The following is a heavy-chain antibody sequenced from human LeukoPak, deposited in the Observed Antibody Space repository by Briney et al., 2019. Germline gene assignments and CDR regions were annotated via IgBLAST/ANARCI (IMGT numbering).Heavy chain of an antibody. CDR3: AREARPHLDY. CDR2: IKQDGSEK. Sequence: GGSLRLSCAASGFGFSSYWMTWVRQAPGKGLEWVANIKQDGSEKNYVDSVKGRFTISRDNAKKSLYLQVNSLRADDTAVYYCAREARPHLDYWGQGTLVTVST. J-gene: IGHJ4*02. D-gene: IGHD1-1*01. CDR1: GFGFSSYW. V-gene: IGHV3-7*01.